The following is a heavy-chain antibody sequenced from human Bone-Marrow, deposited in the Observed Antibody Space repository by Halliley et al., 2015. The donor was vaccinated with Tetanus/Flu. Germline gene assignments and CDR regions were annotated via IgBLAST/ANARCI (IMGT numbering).Heavy chain of an antibody. CDR1: GYSFSDYW. V-gene: IGHV5-51*01. Sequence: QLVQSGAEAKEPGESLKISCKGSGYSFSDYWIDWVRQMPGQGLESMGIIFPGDSETRYGPSFQGQVTISADTSISTAYLQWSSLKASDSDIYFCARRQGIVVSDDNYYYGLDVWGQGP. CDR3: ARRQGIVVSDDNYYYGLDV. D-gene: IGHD3-22*01. J-gene: IGHJ6*02. CDR2: IFPGDSET.